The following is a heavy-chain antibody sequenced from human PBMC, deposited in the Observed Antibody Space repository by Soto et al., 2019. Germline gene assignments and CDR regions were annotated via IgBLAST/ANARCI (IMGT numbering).Heavy chain of an antibody. J-gene: IGHJ4*02. CDR3: AKVVWSGYQTIKWIQLWPPPFDY. CDR2: ISYDGSNK. Sequence: PGGSLRLSCAASGFTFSSYGMHWVRQAPGKGLEWVAVISYDGSNKYYADSVKGRFTISRDNSKNTLYLQMNSLRAEDTAVYYCAKVVWSGYQTIKWIQLWPPPFDYWGQGTLVTVSS. D-gene: IGHD5-18*01. V-gene: IGHV3-30*18. CDR1: GFTFSSYG.